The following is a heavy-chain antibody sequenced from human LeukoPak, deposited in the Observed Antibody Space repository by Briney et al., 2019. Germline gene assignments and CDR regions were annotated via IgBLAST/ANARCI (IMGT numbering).Heavy chain of an antibody. D-gene: IGHD3-10*01. V-gene: IGHV3-21*04. Sequence: PGGSLRLSCAASGFTFSSYSMNWVRQAPGKGLEWVSSISSSSSYIYYADSVKGRFTISRDNAKNSLYLQMNSLRAEDTAVYYCARDRRYYYGSGSYNPLFDYWGQGTLVTVSS. CDR2: ISSSSSYI. CDR3: ARDRRYYYGSGSYNPLFDY. CDR1: GFTFSSYS. J-gene: IGHJ4*02.